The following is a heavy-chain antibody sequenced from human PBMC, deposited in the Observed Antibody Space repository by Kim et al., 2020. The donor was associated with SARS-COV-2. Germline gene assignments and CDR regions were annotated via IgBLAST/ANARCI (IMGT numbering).Heavy chain of an antibody. CDR3: ARASEYYYDSSGYHDY. Sequence: ASVKVSCKASGYTFTGYYMHWVRQAPGQGLEWMGWINPNSGGTNYAQKFQGRVTMTRDTSISTAYMELSRLRSDDTAVYYCARASEYYYDSSGYHDYWGQGTLVTVSS. CDR2: INPNSGGT. D-gene: IGHD3-22*01. V-gene: IGHV1-2*02. CDR1: GYTFTGYY. J-gene: IGHJ4*02.